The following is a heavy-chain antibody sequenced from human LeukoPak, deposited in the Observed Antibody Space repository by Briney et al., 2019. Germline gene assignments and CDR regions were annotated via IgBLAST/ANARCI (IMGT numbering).Heavy chain of an antibody. CDR3: ATRQGAYYYYGMDV. J-gene: IGHJ6*02. D-gene: IGHD3-16*01. V-gene: IGHV1-24*01. CDR1: GYTLTELS. Sequence: ASVKVSCKVSGYTLTELSMHWARQAPGKGLEWMGGFDPEDGETIYAQKFQGRVTMTEDTSTDTAYMELSSLRSEDTAVYYCATRQGAYYYYGMDVWGQGTTVTVSS. CDR2: FDPEDGET.